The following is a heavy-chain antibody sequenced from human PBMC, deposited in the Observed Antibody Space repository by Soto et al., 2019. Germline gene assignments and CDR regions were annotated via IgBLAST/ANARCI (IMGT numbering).Heavy chain of an antibody. Sequence: NPXAILSLTFAVYGGSVSGYYWSWIRQPPGKGLEWIGEINHSGSTNYNPSLKSRVTISVDTSKNQFSLKLSSVTAADTAVYYCASFRRIAAAGRFDYWGQGTLVTVSS. CDR3: ASFRRIAAAGRFDY. CDR1: GGSVSGYY. V-gene: IGHV4-34*01. D-gene: IGHD6-13*01. J-gene: IGHJ4*02. CDR2: INHSGST.